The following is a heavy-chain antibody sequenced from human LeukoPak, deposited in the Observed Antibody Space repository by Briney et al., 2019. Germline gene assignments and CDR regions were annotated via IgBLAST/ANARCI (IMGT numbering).Heavy chain of an antibody. J-gene: IGHJ4*02. V-gene: IGHV4-59*01. D-gene: IGHD6-13*01. CDR1: GGSISSYY. Sequence: PSETLSLTCTVFGGSISSYYWSWIRQPPGKGLEWIGYIYYTGSTNYNPSLKTRVTISVDTSKNQFSLKLTSVTAADTAVYYCAREGVAGRSFDYWGQGTLVTVSS. CDR3: AREGVAGRSFDY. CDR2: IYYTGST.